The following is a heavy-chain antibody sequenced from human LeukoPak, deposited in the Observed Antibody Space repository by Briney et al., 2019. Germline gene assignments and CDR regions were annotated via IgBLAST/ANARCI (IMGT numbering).Heavy chain of an antibody. Sequence: ASVKVSCKASGYTFTGYYMHWVRQAPGQGLEWMGWINPNSGGTNYAQKFQGRVTMTRDTSISTAYMELSRLRSDDTAVYYCARDRSYSSSSYFDYWGQGTLVTVSS. CDR3: ARDRSYSSSSYFDY. J-gene: IGHJ4*02. CDR1: GYTFTGYY. CDR2: INPNSGGT. V-gene: IGHV1-2*02. D-gene: IGHD6-6*01.